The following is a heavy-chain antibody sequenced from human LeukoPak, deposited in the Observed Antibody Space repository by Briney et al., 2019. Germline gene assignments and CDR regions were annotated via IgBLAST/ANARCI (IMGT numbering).Heavy chain of an antibody. CDR2: IYNSGST. V-gene: IGHV4-39*01. CDR1: GDSISSSSYY. J-gene: IGHJ4*02. Sequence: SETLSLTCIVSGDSISSSSYYWGWIRQPPGTGLEWIGRIYNSGSTHYNPSLKSRVTISVDTSKNQFSLKLSSVTAADTAVYYCARHAYYGAKDFDYWGQGTLVTVSS. D-gene: IGHD4-23*01. CDR3: ARHAYYGAKDFDY.